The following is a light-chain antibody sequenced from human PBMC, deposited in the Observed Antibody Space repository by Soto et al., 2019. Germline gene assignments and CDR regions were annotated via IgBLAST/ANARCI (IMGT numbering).Light chain of an antibody. V-gene: IGKV1-39*01. Sequence: DIQMTQSPSSLSASVGDRVTITCRASQSISSYLNWYQQKPGKATKLLIYAASSLQSGVPSRFSGSGSGTDFTLTISSLQPEDFATYYCQQSYSTPGPFGQGTKVDIK. CDR3: QQSYSTPGP. CDR1: QSISSY. CDR2: AAS. J-gene: IGKJ1*01.